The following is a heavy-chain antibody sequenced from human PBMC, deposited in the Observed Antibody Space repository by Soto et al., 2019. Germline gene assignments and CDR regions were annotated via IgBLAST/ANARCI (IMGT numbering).Heavy chain of an antibody. CDR2: INDSGGTT. D-gene: IGHD2-2*01. J-gene: IGHJ6*02. CDR3: AKDDGTIVVIPAATTGMDV. V-gene: IGHV3-23*01. CDR1: GFTFSSFA. Sequence: GGSLKLSCVASGFTFSSFAMNWVRQAPGKGLEWVSTINDSGGTTYYADSVKGRFTISRDNSKNTLYLQMNSLRAEDTAVYFCAKDDGTIVVIPAATTGMDVWGQGTTVTVSS.